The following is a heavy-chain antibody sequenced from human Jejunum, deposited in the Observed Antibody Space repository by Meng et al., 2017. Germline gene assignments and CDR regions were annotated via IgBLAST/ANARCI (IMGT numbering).Heavy chain of an antibody. CDR2: IFSTGST. Sequence: SETLSLTCTVSGGSISSGSFYWSWIRQPAGKGLEWIGRIFSTGSTTYNPSLKSRVTISVDTSKNQFSLKLSSVTAADTAVYYSARAGGYIYGYSAFDIWGQGTLVTVSS. CDR1: GGSISSGSFY. J-gene: IGHJ3*02. CDR3: ARAGGYIYGYSAFDI. D-gene: IGHD5-18*01. V-gene: IGHV4-61*02.